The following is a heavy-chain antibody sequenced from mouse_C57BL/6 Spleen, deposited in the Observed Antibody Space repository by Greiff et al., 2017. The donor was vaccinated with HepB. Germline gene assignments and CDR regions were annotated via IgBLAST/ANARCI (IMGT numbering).Heavy chain of an antibody. CDR2: INPSNGGT. J-gene: IGHJ1*03. Sequence: QVQLQQPGTELVKPGASVKLSCKASGYTFTSYWMHWVKQRPGQGLEWIGNINPSNGGTNYNEKFKSKATLTVDKSSSTAYMQLSSLTSEDSAVYYCARWGGRGTVVAKDYWYFDVWGTGTTVTVSS. D-gene: IGHD1-1*01. CDR3: ARWGGRGTVVAKDYWYFDV. V-gene: IGHV1-53*01. CDR1: GYTFTSYW.